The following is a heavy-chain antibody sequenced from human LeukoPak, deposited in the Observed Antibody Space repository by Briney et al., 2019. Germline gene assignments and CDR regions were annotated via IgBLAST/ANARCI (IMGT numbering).Heavy chain of an antibody. Sequence: KPSETLSLTCAVYGGSFSGYYWSWIRQPPGKGLEWIGEINHSGSTNYNPSLKSRVTISVDTSKNQFSLKLSSVTAADTAVYYCARVGSSGYYGDWGQGTLVTVSS. CDR3: ARVGSSGYYGD. V-gene: IGHV4-34*01. CDR1: GGSFSGYY. CDR2: INHSGST. D-gene: IGHD6-19*01. J-gene: IGHJ4*02.